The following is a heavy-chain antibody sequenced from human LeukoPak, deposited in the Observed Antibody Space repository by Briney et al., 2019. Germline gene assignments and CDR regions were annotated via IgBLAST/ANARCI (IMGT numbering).Heavy chain of an antibody. J-gene: IGHJ3*02. CDR3: ARDRYYGGNSHAFDI. D-gene: IGHD4-23*01. Sequence: GGSLRPSCAASGFTFSGYWMHWVRQAPGKGLVWVSRIYSDGSSTNYADSVKGRFTISRDNAKNTLYLQMDSLRAEDTAVYYCARDRYYGGNSHAFDIWGQGTMVTVSS. CDR1: GFTFSGYW. V-gene: IGHV3-74*01. CDR2: IYSDGSST.